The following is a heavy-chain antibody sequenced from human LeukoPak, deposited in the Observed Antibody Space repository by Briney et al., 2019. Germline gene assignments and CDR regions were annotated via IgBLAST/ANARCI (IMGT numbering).Heavy chain of an antibody. J-gene: IGHJ6*02. D-gene: IGHD6-13*01. V-gene: IGHV3-30*01. CDR2: MSYDGGNK. Sequence: PGGSLRLSCAASGFTFSSYAMHWVRQAPGKGLEWMAAMSYDGGNKYYADSVKGRFTISRDNSKNTLYLQMNSLRAEDTAVYYCAKDRAAAGTTYYYYYGMDVWGQGTTVTVSS. CDR1: GFTFSSYA. CDR3: AKDRAAAGTTYYYYYGMDV.